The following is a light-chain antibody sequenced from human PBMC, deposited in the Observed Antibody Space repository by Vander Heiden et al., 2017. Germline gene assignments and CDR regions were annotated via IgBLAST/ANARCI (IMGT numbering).Light chain of an antibody. CDR1: QSVSSS. V-gene: IGKV3-15*01. CDR2: GAS. Sequence: EIVMTQSPATLSVSPGERVTLACRASQSVSSSLAWYQQKPGQPPRLLIYGASTRATEFTLTISSLQSEDFAVYYCQQYKKWPPLTFGGGTKVEIK. J-gene: IGKJ4*01. CDR3: QQYKKWPPLT.